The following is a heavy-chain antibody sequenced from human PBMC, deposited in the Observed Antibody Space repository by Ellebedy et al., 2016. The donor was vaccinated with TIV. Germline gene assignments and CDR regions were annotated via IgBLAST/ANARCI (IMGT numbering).Heavy chain of an antibody. J-gene: IGHJ4*02. CDR3: ARDRVLRFLEWSKYYFDY. Sequence: ASVKVSCXASGYTFTSYGISWVRQAPGQGLEWMGWISAYNGNTNYAQKLQGRVTMTTDTSTSTAYMELRSLRSDDTAVYYCARDRVLRFLEWSKYYFDYWGQGTLVTVSS. D-gene: IGHD3-3*01. CDR2: ISAYNGNT. V-gene: IGHV1-18*01. CDR1: GYTFTSYG.